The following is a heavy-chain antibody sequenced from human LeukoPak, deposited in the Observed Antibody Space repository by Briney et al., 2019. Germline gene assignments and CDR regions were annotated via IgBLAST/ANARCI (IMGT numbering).Heavy chain of an antibody. CDR3: ARDPRLVRTYSDYYYMDV. CDR2: ITSSSSSI. V-gene: IGHV3-21*01. Sequence: GSLRLSCEASGFTFSSYTMNWVREAPGEGLEWVSSITSSSSSIYYADSVKGRTTISRDNARNSLYLQMNSLRAEDTAVYYCARDPRLVRTYSDYYYMDVWGKGTTVTVSS. D-gene: IGHD4-23*01. J-gene: IGHJ6*03. CDR1: GFTFSSYT.